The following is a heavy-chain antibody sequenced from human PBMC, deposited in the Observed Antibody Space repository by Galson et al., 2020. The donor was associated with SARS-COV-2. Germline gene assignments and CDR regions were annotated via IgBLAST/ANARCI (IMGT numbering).Heavy chain of an antibody. V-gene: IGHV1-69*13. D-gene: IGHD3-10*01. Sequence: SVKVSCKASGGTFSSYAISWVRQAPGQGLEWMGGIIPIFGTANYPQKFQGRVTITADESTSTAYMEPSSLRSEDTAVYYCATSRGGSGSDYWGQGTLVSVSS. CDR2: IIPIFGTA. J-gene: IGHJ4*02. CDR3: ATSRGGSGSDY. CDR1: GGTFSSYA.